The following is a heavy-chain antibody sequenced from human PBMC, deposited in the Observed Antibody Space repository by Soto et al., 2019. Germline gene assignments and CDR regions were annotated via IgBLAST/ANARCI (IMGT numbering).Heavy chain of an antibody. J-gene: IGHJ4*02. CDR1: GFTFSSYW. D-gene: IGHD3-10*01. CDR2: ITSDGSDT. CDR3: ARDKVPFYGPGSFAY. V-gene: IGHV3-74*01. Sequence: PGGSLRLSCAASGFTFSSYWMHWVRQAPGKGLVWVSRITSDGSDTTYADSVKGRFTISRDNAKNTLLLQLNSLRAEDTAVYYCARDKVPFYGPGSFAYWGQGTLVTV.